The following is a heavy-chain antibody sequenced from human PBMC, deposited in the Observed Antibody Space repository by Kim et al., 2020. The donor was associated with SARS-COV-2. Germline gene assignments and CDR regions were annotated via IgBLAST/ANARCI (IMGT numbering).Heavy chain of an antibody. Sequence: GGSLRLSCGASGFIFNNYALHWVRQPPGKGLEWVAVISYDGNKIYYADSVEGRFTISRDNSKNILYLQMNNLRPEDTAVYYCSRPYRPTFPRLSMDVWGQGTTVTVSS. D-gene: IGHD3-16*02. CDR2: ISYDGNKI. CDR3: SRPYRPTFPRLSMDV. V-gene: IGHV3-30-3*01. CDR1: GFIFNNYA. J-gene: IGHJ6*02.